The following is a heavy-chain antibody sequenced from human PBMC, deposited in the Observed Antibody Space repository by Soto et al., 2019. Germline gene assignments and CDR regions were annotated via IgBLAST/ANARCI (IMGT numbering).Heavy chain of an antibody. CDR3: AKDSGCVNNACAYDP. CDR1: GFSFSDYT. D-gene: IGHD1-20*01. J-gene: IGHJ5*02. Sequence: EVHLVESGGGLVKPGGSLRLTCAGSGFSFSDYTMNWVRQAPGKGLEWVSSISRGSDYIFYADTVKGRFTISRDNARNSLYLQISSLRAEDTAVYYCAKDSGCVNNACAYDPWGQGTRVSVSS. CDR2: ISRGSDYI. V-gene: IGHV3-21*01.